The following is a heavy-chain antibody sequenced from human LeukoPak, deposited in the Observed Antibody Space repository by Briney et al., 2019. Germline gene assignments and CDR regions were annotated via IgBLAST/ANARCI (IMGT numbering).Heavy chain of an antibody. V-gene: IGHV4-34*01. D-gene: IGHD3-22*01. CDR1: GASLSSYS. CDR2: INAGGFT. J-gene: IGHJ4*02. Sequence: SETLSLTCAVYGASLSSYSWNGIRQSPGKGLEGIGEINAGGFTYYKSSLRSRVTISRDMSKNQISLNVTSVTATDTSMYFCARGVVFRRSTLYFDQWGQGTLVTVTS. CDR3: ARGVVFRRSTLYFDQ.